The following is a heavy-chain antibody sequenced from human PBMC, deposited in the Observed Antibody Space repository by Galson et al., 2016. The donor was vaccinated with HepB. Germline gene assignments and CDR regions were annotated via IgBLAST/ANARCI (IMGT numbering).Heavy chain of an antibody. J-gene: IGHJ4*02. CDR2: SNEDGRT. CDR3: ARARRGWFPNDY. CDR1: GGTLTDFY. Sequence: SETLSLTCAVYGGTLTDFYWSWIRQPPGQGLEWIGESNEDGRTRFNKSLKSRVTISVDTSNNQFSLRLSSVTAADTAVYYCARARRGWFPNDYWGQGTLVTVSS. V-gene: IGHV4-34*01. D-gene: IGHD6-19*01.